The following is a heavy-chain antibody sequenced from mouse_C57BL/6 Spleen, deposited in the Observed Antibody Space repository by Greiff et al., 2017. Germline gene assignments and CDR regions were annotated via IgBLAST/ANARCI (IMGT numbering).Heavy chain of an antibody. CDR2: ISSGSSTI. D-gene: IGHD2-3*01. CDR1: GFTFSDYG. V-gene: IGHV5-17*01. J-gene: IGHJ4*01. CDR3: ARRLCDGYGAMDY. Sequence: EVKVEESGGGLVKPGGSLKLSCAASGFTFSDYGMHWVRQAPEKGLEWVAYISSGSSTIYYADKVKGRITISRDNAKNTLSLQITSLRSEDTATYYCARRLCDGYGAMDYWGQGTSVTVSS.